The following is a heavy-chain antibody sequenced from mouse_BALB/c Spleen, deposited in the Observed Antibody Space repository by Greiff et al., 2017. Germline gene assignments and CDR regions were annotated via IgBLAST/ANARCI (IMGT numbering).Heavy chain of an antibody. CDR2: ISYSGST. CDR1: GDSITSCY. Sequence: EVKLMESGPSLVKPSQTLSLTCSVTGDSITSCYWNWIRKFPGNKLEYMGYISYSGSTYYNPSLKSRISITRDTSKNQYYLQLNSVTTEDTATYYCARYGSSPYWYFDVWGAGTTVTVSS. J-gene: IGHJ1*01. V-gene: IGHV3-8*02. D-gene: IGHD1-1*01. CDR3: ARYGSSPYWYFDV.